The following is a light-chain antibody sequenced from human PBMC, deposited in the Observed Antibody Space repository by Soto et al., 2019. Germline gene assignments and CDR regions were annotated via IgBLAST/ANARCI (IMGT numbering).Light chain of an antibody. CDR2: RNN. V-gene: IGLV1-47*01. J-gene: IGLJ1*01. CDR3: ATWDDSLSNYV. CDR1: SSNIGSNY. Sequence: VLTQPPSASRTPGQRVTISCSGSSSNIGSNYVYWYQHLTGTAPKLLIYRNNQRPSGVPDRFSGSKSGTSASLAISGLRSEDEADYYCATWDDSLSNYVFGTGTKVTVL.